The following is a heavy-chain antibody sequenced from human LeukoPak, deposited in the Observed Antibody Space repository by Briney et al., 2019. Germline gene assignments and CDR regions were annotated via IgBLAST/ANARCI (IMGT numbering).Heavy chain of an antibody. J-gene: IGHJ3*02. CDR3: ARDVVVVITTSLDAFDI. V-gene: IGHV1-69*05. Sequence: GASVKVSCKASGGTFSSYAISWVRQAPGQGLEWMGRIIPIFGTANYAQKFQGRVTITTDESTSTAYMELSSLRSEDTAVYYCARDVVVVITTSLDAFDIWGQGTMVTVSS. CDR1: GGTFSSYA. CDR2: IIPIFGTA. D-gene: IGHD3-22*01.